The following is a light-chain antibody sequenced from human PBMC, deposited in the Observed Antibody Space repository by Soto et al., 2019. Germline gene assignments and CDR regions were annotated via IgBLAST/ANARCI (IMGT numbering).Light chain of an antibody. CDR3: QQYGSSTAT. CDR1: QSVRGTY. CDR2: GAS. J-gene: IGKJ1*01. V-gene: IGKV3-20*01. Sequence: EIVLTQSPGTLSLSPGERATLSCRASQSVRGTYLARYQQKPGQAPRLLIYGASSRATGIPDRFSGSGSGTDFTLSVSRLETEDFAVYLCQQYGSSTATFGQGTKVDIK.